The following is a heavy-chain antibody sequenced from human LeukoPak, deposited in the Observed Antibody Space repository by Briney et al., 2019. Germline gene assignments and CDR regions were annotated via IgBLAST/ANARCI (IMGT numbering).Heavy chain of an antibody. J-gene: IGHJ3*02. Sequence: GGSLRLSCAASGFTFSSDWMSCVRQAPGKGREWVADIKQDGSEKYYVDSVKGRFTISRDNAKNSLYLQMNSLRAEDTAVYYCARVPYSSGWYVGAFDIWGQGTMVTVSS. V-gene: IGHV3-7*01. CDR1: GFTFSSDW. CDR2: IKQDGSEK. CDR3: ARVPYSSGWYVGAFDI. D-gene: IGHD6-19*01.